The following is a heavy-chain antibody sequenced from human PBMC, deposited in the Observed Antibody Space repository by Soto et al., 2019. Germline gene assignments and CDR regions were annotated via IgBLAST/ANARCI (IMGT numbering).Heavy chain of an antibody. J-gene: IGHJ6*02. CDR1: GFTFSNAW. CDR2: IKSKTDGGTT. D-gene: IGHD3-3*01. CDR3: TTVAYDFWSGRRYYYYGMDV. V-gene: IGHV3-15*01. Sequence: ALRLACAASGFTFSNAWMSWVRQAPGKGLEWVGRIKSKTDGGTTDYAAPVKGRFTISRDDSKNTLYLQMNSLKTEDTAVYYCTTVAYDFWSGRRYYYYGMDVWGQGTTVTSP.